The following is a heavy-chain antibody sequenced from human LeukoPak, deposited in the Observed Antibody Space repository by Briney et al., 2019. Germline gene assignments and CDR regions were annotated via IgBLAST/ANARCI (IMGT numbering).Heavy chain of an antibody. CDR2: ISSSSSTI. D-gene: IGHD3-22*01. V-gene: IGHV3-48*01. Sequence: GGSLRLSCAASGFTFSSYSMNWVHQAPGKGLEWVSYISSSSSTIYYADSVKGRFTISRDNAKNSLYLQMNSLRAEDTAVYYCARDTNQYDSSGYSHDYWGQGTLVTVSS. J-gene: IGHJ4*02. CDR3: ARDTNQYDSSGYSHDY. CDR1: GFTFSSYS.